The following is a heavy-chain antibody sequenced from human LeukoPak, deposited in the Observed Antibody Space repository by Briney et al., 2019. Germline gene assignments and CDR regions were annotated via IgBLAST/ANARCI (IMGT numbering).Heavy chain of an antibody. V-gene: IGHV3-23*01. CDR3: AKVNHLRSHYYGMDV. Sequence: GGSLRLSCAAPGFTFSSYAMSWVRQAPGKGLEWVSAISGSGGSTYYADSVKGRFTISRDNSKNTLYLQMNSLRAEDTAVYYCAKVNHLRSHYYGMDVWGQGTTVTVSS. D-gene: IGHD3-16*01. CDR2: ISGSGGST. J-gene: IGHJ6*02. CDR1: GFTFSSYA.